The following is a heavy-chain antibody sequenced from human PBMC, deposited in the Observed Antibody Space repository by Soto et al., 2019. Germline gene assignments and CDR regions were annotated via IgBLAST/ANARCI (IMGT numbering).Heavy chain of an antibody. Sequence: GGSLRLSCAASGFTFSIYSMNWVRQAPGKGLEWVSYIMPGSSHIFYADSVKGRFTISRDNAKNMVYLQMNSLRAEDTAVYYFARDRRGPKHCFAYWARGSMVIVSS. CDR1: GFTFSIYS. CDR3: ARDRRGPKHCFAY. J-gene: IGHJ4*02. D-gene: IGHD3-3*02. V-gene: IGHV3-48*01. CDR2: IMPGSSHI.